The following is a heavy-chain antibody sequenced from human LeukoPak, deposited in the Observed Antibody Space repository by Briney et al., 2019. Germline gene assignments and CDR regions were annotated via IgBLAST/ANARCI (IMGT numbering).Heavy chain of an antibody. D-gene: IGHD6-13*01. V-gene: IGHV3-7*01. CDR2: IKEDGSEI. J-gene: IGHJ6*03. CDR3: ERVVLYYSYMDV. CDR1: GFTFSRHW. Sequence: GGSPRLSCAASGFTFSRHWMTWVRQAPGKGLELVANIKEDGSEIYYVDSVKGRFTISRDNAKNSLYLQMNSLRAEDTAVYYCERVVLYYSYMDVWGKGTTVTVSS.